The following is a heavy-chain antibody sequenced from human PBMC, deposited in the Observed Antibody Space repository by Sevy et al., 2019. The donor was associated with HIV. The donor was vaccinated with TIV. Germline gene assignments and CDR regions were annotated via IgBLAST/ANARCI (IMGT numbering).Heavy chain of an antibody. CDR3: ARRAGNWDYFDY. V-gene: IGHV3-11*06. J-gene: IGHJ4*02. CDR1: GFSFSDYY. Sequence: GGSLRLSCAASGFSFSDYYVSWIRQARGKGLEWVSYISGISTYTNYADSVKGRFTISTDNAKNSMYLQLNSLRAEDTAVYYCARRAGNWDYFDYWGQGTLVTVSS. CDR2: ISGISTYT. D-gene: IGHD7-27*01.